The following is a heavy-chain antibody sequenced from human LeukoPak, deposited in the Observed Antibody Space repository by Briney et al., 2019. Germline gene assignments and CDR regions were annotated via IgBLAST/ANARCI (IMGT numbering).Heavy chain of an antibody. CDR1: GFTFSTYN. J-gene: IGHJ4*02. CDR2: ITSSSSYI. CDR3: AKASAMIVVVSKHFDY. Sequence: GGSLRLSCAASGFTFSTYNMNWVRQAPGKGLEWVSSITSSSSYIYYADSVKGRFTISRDNAKNSLYLQMNSLRAEDTAVYYCAKASAMIVVVSKHFDYWGRGTLVTVSS. D-gene: IGHD3-22*01. V-gene: IGHV3-21*04.